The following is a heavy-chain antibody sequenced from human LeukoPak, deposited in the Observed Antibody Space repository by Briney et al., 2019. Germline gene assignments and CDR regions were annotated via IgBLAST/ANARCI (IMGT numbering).Heavy chain of an antibody. CDR1: GFTFSSYG. CDR3: ARDTRGTSLDY. CDR2: IRYDGSNK. D-gene: IGHD3-10*01. J-gene: IGHJ4*02. Sequence: GGSLRLSCAASGFTFSSYGMHWVRQAPGKGLEWVAVIRYDGSNKYYAESVKGRFTISRDNSKNTLYLQMNSLRAEDTAVYYCARDTRGTSLDYWGEGTLVTVSS. V-gene: IGHV3-33*01.